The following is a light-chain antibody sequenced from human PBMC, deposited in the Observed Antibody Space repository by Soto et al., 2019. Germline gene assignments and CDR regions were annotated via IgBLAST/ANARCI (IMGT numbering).Light chain of an antibody. V-gene: IGKV3-15*01. Sequence: EIVRTQSPATLSVSPGERATLSCRASQSVSSNLAWYQQKPGQAPRLLIYGASTRATGIPARFSGSGSGTEFTLTISSLQSEDFAVYYCQQYNNWPVTFGPGTKVDIK. CDR3: QQYNNWPVT. CDR2: GAS. CDR1: QSVSSN. J-gene: IGKJ3*01.